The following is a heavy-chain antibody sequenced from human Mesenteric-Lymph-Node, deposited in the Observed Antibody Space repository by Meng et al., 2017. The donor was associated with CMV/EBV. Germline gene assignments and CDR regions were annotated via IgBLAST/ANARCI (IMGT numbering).Heavy chain of an antibody. Sequence: GESLKISCTVSEFTFSSFSMTWVRQAPGKGLEWISYISSRGSTTYYADSVKGRFIISRDNSKNSLYLQMNSLRAEDTAVYYCARDVTIQIRGHDYYYGMDVWGQGTTVTVSS. CDR3: ARDVTIQIRGHDYYYGMDV. D-gene: IGHD1-26*01. J-gene: IGHJ6*02. V-gene: IGHV3-48*01. CDR1: EFTFSSFS. CDR2: ISSRGSTT.